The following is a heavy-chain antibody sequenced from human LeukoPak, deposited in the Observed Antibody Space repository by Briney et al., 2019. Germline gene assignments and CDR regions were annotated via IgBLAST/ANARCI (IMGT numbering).Heavy chain of an antibody. CDR1: GFTFSSYS. CDR2: ISSRSSTI. Sequence: PGGSLRLSCAASGFTFSSYSMNWVRQAPGKGLEWVSYISSRSSTIYYADSVKGRFTISRDSAKNSLYLQMNSLRAEDTAVYYCARDVGGTTIFDYWGQGTLVTVSS. D-gene: IGHD1-26*01. CDR3: ARDVGGTTIFDY. J-gene: IGHJ4*02. V-gene: IGHV3-48*04.